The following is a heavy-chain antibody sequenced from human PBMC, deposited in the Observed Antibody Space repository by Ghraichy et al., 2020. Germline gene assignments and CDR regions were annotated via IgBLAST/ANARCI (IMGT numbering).Heavy chain of an antibody. J-gene: IGHJ5*02. Sequence: ASVKVSCKASGYTFTGYYMHWVRQAPGQGLEWMGWINPNSGGTNYAQKFQGWVTMTRDTSISTAYMELSRLRSDDTAVYYCARGPYCSGGSCYVNAENWFDPWGQGTLVTVSS. CDR1: GYTFTGYY. CDR3: ARGPYCSGGSCYVNAENWFDP. V-gene: IGHV1-2*04. CDR2: INPNSGGT. D-gene: IGHD2-15*01.